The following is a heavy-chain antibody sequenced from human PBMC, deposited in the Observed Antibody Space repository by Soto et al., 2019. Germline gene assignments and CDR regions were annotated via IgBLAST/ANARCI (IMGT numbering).Heavy chain of an antibody. D-gene: IGHD3-3*01. J-gene: IGHJ5*02. Sequence: ASVKVSCNASGYTFTSYDINWARQATGQGLEWMGWMNPNRGNTGYAQKFQGRVTMTRNTSISTAYMELSSLRSEDTAVYYCARNYDFWSCYYRAYNWFDPWGQGTLVTVSS. CDR2: MNPNRGNT. CDR3: ARNYDFWSCYYRAYNWFDP. V-gene: IGHV1-8*01. CDR1: GYTFTSYD.